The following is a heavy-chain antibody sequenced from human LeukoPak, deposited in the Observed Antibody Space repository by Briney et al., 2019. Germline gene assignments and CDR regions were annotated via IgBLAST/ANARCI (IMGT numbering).Heavy chain of an antibody. Sequence: GGSLRLSCAASGFTFSSYGMHWVRQAPGEGLEWVGRIKSKTDGGTADYAAPVKGRFSISRDDSKNTLDLQMNSLKTEDTAVYYCTTRGSSGGYYFDYWGQGTLVTVSS. CDR3: TTRGSSGGYYFDY. CDR2: IKSKTDGGTA. V-gene: IGHV3-15*01. J-gene: IGHJ4*02. D-gene: IGHD2-15*01. CDR1: GFTFSSYG.